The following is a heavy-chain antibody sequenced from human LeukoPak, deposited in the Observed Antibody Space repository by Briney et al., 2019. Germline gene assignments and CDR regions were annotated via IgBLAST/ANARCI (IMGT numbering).Heavy chain of an antibody. CDR1: GFTFSGSA. J-gene: IGHJ4*02. CDR2: LSYDGMNN. Sequence: PGGSLRLSCVGSGFTFSGSAMHWDRQAPGKGLEWVAVLSYDGMNNYYADSVKGRFTISRDNSQNTLYLQMSNLRPEDTAVYYCARDRYYYDRSGYSGPFDYWGQGTLVTVSS. V-gene: IGHV3-30*04. CDR3: ARDRYYYDRSGYSGPFDY. D-gene: IGHD3-22*01.